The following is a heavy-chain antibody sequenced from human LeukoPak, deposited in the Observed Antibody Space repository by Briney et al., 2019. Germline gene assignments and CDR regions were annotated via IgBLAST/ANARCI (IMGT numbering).Heavy chain of an antibody. CDR1: GFSLTDYY. D-gene: IGHD2-2*01. CDR2: ISTSGTSV. Sequence: GGSLRLSCAASGFSLTDYYMSWIRQAPAKGLEWVSYISTSGTSVYYTESVKGRFTISRDNARSSLYLQMNGLRAEDTAVYYCATDIVVVPAAREPFDYWGQGTLVTVSS. V-gene: IGHV3-11*01. J-gene: IGHJ4*02. CDR3: ATDIVVVPAAREPFDY.